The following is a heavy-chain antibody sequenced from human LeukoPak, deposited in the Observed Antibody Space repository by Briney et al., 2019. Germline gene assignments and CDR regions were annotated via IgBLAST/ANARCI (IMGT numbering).Heavy chain of an antibody. D-gene: IGHD3-16*02. Sequence: GGSLRLSCAASGFTFSDYYMSWIRQAPGKGLEWVSYISSSGSTIYYADSVKGRFTISRDNAKNSLYLQMNSLRAEDTAVHYCARSSVMITFGGVIEPFDYWGQGTLVTVSS. V-gene: IGHV3-11*01. CDR1: GFTFSDYY. CDR2: ISSSGSTI. CDR3: ARSSVMITFGGVIEPFDY. J-gene: IGHJ4*02.